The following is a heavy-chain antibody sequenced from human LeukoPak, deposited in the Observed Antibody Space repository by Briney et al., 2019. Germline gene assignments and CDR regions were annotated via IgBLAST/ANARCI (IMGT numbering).Heavy chain of an antibody. Sequence: PGGSLRLSCAASEFTFSSYGLHWVRQAPGKGLEWVAFISYAGNSKYYADSVKGRFTISRDSSKNTLYLQMNSLKSEDTAVYHCVKDPLQYGSGSYYFDDWGQGTLVTVSS. D-gene: IGHD3-10*01. CDR2: ISYAGNSK. CDR1: EFTFSSYG. V-gene: IGHV3-30*02. J-gene: IGHJ4*02. CDR3: VKDPLQYGSGSYYFDD.